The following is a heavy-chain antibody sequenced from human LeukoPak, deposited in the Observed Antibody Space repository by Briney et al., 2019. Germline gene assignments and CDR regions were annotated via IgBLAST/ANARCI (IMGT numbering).Heavy chain of an antibody. CDR1: GFTFSSYA. J-gene: IGHJ4*02. Sequence: GRSLRLSCAASGFTFSSYAMHWVRQAPGKGLEWVAVISYDGSNKYYADSVKGRFTISRDSSKNTLYLQMNSLRAEDTAVYYCARGVRDVLQTLTAGYYFDYWGQGTLVTVSS. CDR2: ISYDGSNK. D-gene: IGHD5-24*01. CDR3: ARGVRDVLQTLTAGYYFDY. V-gene: IGHV3-30-3*01.